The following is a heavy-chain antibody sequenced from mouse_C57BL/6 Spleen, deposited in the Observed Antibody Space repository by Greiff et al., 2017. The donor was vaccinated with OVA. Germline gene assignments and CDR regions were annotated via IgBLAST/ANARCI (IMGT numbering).Heavy chain of an antibody. V-gene: IGHV3-6*01. Sequence: ESGPGLVKPSQSLSLTCSVTGYSITSGYYWNWIRQFPGNKLEWMGYISYDGSNNYNPSLKNRISITRDTSKNQFFLKLNSVTTEDTATDDCAREGGGPHFDYWGQGTTLTVSS. CDR1: GYSITSGYY. J-gene: IGHJ2*01. D-gene: IGHD1-1*02. CDR2: ISYDGSN. CDR3: AREGGGPHFDY.